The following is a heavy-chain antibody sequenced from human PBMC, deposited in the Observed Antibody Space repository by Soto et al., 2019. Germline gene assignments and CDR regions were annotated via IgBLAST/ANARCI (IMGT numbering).Heavy chain of an antibody. CDR2: FDAEDGET. CDR1: GSTLTQLS. V-gene: IGHV1-24*01. CDR3: ATDGAALGYYYYGMDV. J-gene: IGHJ6*02. D-gene: IGHD1-26*01. Sequence: ASVQVSCQVSGSTLTQLSMHSVRQAPGTGPEWMGGFDAEDGETIYAEKFQGRVIMTEDTSTDTAYMELSSLRSEDTAVYYCATDGAALGYYYYGMDVWGQGTTVTVSS.